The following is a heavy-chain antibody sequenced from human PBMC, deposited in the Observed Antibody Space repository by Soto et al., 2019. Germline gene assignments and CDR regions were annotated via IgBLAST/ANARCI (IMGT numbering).Heavy chain of an antibody. J-gene: IGHJ4*02. CDR2: VYYTGTT. Sequence: SETLSLTCTVSGGSIKNTGANWGWVRQPPGKGLEWIGSVYYTGTTNYNPSLKSRVTISVDTSKNQFSLKLSSVTAADTAVYYCARGGDPVDYGDYLALRYWGQGTLVTVSS. D-gene: IGHD4-17*01. V-gene: IGHV4-39*07. CDR3: ARGGDPVDYGDYLALRY. CDR1: GGSIKNTGAN.